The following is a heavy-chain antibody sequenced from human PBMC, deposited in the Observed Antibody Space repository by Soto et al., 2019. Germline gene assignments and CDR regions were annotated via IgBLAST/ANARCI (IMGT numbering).Heavy chain of an antibody. CDR2: IDTEGIGT. J-gene: IGHJ4*02. CDR3: VRLGGSSGIDY. CDR1: GFAFSSLW. D-gene: IGHD2-15*01. Sequence: GGSLRLSCEASGFAFSSLWMHWVRQAPGKGLVWVSRIDTEGIGTTYADSARGRFTVSRDNAKDTLYLQMNSLRADDTGVYFCVRLGGSSGIDYWGQGTLVTVSS. V-gene: IGHV3-74*01.